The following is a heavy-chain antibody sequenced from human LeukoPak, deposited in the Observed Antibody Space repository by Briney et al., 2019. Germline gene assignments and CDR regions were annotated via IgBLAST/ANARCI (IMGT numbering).Heavy chain of an antibody. CDR1: GGSISSSSYY. D-gene: IGHD1-26*01. CDR3: ARGGSHFDY. Sequence: PSETLSPTCTVSGGSISSSSYYWGWIRQPAGKGLEWIGRIYTSGSTSYNPSLKSRVTMSVDTSKNQFSLRLSSVTAADTAVYYCARGGSHFDYWGQGTLVTVSS. J-gene: IGHJ4*02. CDR2: IYTSGST. V-gene: IGHV4-61*02.